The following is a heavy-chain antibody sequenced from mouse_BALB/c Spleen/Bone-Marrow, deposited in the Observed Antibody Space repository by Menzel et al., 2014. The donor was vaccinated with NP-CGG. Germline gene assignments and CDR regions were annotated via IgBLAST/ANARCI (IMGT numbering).Heavy chain of an antibody. CDR1: GFDFSRYW. J-gene: IGHJ4*01. V-gene: IGHV4-1*02. CDR3: AREIPQGAMDY. CDR2: INPDSSTI. Sequence: VQLKGSGGGLVQPGGCLKLSCAASGFDFSRYWMSWVRQAPGKGLEWIGEINPDSSTINYTPSLKDKFIISRDNAKNTLYLQMSKVRSEDTALYYCAREIPQGAMDYWGQGTSVTVSS.